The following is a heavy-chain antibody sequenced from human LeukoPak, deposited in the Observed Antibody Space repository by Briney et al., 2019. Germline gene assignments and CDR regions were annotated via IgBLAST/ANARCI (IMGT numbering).Heavy chain of an antibody. CDR1: GDSFSSHY. CDR3: ARDLVTLTKDLDI. V-gene: IGHV4-59*11. J-gene: IGHJ3*02. D-gene: IGHD3-16*01. CDR2: ISYIGTT. Sequence: SETLSLTCAVSGDSFSSHYWTWIRQAPGRGLEWIGYISYIGTTNYNPSLKSRVAISIDTSKNQFSLKLTSVTTADTAVYYCARDLVTLTKDLDIWGLGKMVSVSS.